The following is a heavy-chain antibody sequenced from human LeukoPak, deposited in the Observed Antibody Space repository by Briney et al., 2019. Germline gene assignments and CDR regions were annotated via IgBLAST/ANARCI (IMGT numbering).Heavy chain of an antibody. CDR3: ARDGYYDSSGYYYSAFDI. Sequence: ASVKVSCKASGYTFTSYYMHWVRQAPGQGLEWMGIINPSGGSTSYAQKFQGRVTMTRDMSTSTVYMELSSLRSEDTAVYYCARDGYYDSSGYYYSAFDIWGQGTMVTVSS. V-gene: IGHV1-46*01. J-gene: IGHJ3*02. CDR1: GYTFTSYY. CDR2: INPSGGST. D-gene: IGHD3-22*01.